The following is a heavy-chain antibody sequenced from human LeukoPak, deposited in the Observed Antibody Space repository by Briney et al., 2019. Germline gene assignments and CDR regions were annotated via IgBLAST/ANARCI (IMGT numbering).Heavy chain of an antibody. Sequence: GGSLRLSCAASGFTFSSYGMHWVRQAPGKGLEWVAVIWYDGSNKYYADSVKGRFTISRDNSESTLYLQMNSLRAEDTAVYYCARESLVVVPAAIYYYGMDVWGKGTTVTVSS. J-gene: IGHJ6*04. CDR1: GFTFSSYG. CDR2: IWYDGSNK. D-gene: IGHD2-2*01. CDR3: ARESLVVVPAAIYYYGMDV. V-gene: IGHV3-33*08.